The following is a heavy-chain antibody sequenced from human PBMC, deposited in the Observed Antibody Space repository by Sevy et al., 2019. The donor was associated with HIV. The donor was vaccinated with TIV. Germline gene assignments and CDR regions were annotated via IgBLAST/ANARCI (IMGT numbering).Heavy chain of an antibody. V-gene: IGHV3-15*01. D-gene: IGHD3-3*01. CDR3: TTDGGGARILRFLEWLLRRSWCDP. Sequence: GGSLRLSCAASGFTFSNAWMSWVRQAPGKGLEWVGRIKSKTDGGTTDYAAPVKGRFTISRDDSKNTLYLQMNSLKTEDTAVYYCTTDGGGARILRFLEWLLRRSWCDPWGQGTLVTVSS. CDR2: IKSKTDGGTT. CDR1: GFTFSNAW. J-gene: IGHJ5*02.